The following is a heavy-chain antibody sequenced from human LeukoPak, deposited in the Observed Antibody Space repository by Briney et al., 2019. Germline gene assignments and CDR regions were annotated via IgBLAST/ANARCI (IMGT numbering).Heavy chain of an antibody. CDR2: LYYSGSA. CDR1: GGSISSNNYY. D-gene: IGHD3-16*02. Sequence: SETLSLTCTVSGGSISSNNYYWGWIRQPPGKGLEWIGSLYYSGSAYYNPSLKSRVTVSVDASKNQFSLKLSSVTAADTGVYYCARTYDYIWGSFRSHSFDSWGQGTLVTVSS. V-gene: IGHV4-39*01. J-gene: IGHJ4*02. CDR3: ARTYDYIWGSFRSHSFDS.